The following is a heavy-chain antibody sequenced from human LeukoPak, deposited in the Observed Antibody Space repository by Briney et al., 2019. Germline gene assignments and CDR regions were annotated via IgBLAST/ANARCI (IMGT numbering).Heavy chain of an antibody. J-gene: IGHJ3*02. V-gene: IGHV3-7*01. Sequence: GGSLRLSCAASGFTFSTYRMSWVRQAPGKGLEWVANIKQDGSEKHYVDSVKGRSTISRDNAKNSLYLQMNSLRAEDTAVYYCARKRSPGAFDIWGQGTMVTVSS. CDR2: IKQDGSEK. CDR3: ARKRSPGAFDI. CDR1: GFTFSTYR.